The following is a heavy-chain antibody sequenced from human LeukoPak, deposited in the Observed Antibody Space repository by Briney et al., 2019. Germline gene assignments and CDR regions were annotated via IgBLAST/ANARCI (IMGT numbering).Heavy chain of an antibody. D-gene: IGHD6-13*01. CDR2: ISSSSSYI. CDR3: ASVAAAGTR. CDR1: GFTFGDYY. V-gene: IGHV3-11*06. J-gene: IGHJ4*02. Sequence: GGSLRLSCAASGFTFGDYYMSWIRQAPGKGLEWVSSISSSSSYIYYADSVKGRFTISRDNAKNSLYLQMNSLRAEDTAVYYCASVAAAGTRWGQGTLVTVSS.